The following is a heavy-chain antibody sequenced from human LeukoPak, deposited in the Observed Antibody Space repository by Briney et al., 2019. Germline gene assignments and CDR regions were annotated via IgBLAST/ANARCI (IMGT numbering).Heavy chain of an antibody. CDR1: GFTFSSYG. Sequence: GRSLRLSCAASGFTFSSYGMHWVRQAPGKGLEWVAVIWYDGSNKYYADSVKGRFTISRDNSKNTLYLQMNSLRAEDTAVYYCAKSGHYASAGYYSDYWGQGTLVTVSS. D-gene: IGHD3-10*01. CDR3: AKSGHYASAGYYSDY. V-gene: IGHV3-33*06. CDR2: IWYDGSNK. J-gene: IGHJ4*02.